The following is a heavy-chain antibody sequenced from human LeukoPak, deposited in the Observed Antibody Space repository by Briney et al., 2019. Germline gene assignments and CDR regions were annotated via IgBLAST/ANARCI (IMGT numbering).Heavy chain of an antibody. CDR1: AFTLGDWY. Sequence: PGGSLRLSCTASAFTLGDWYMSWIRQAPGKGLEWISYISNIGTTTYYAESVKGRFTISRDNAKNSLYLQMNSLRAEDTAVYYYACDFRYLGHDFWGQGTLVTVSS. D-gene: IGHD2-21*02. J-gene: IGHJ4*02. CDR3: ACDFRYLGHDF. CDR2: ISNIGTTT. V-gene: IGHV3-11*01.